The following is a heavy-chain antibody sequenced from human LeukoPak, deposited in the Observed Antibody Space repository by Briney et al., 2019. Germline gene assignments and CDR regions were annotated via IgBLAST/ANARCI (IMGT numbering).Heavy chain of an antibody. D-gene: IGHD3-10*01. J-gene: IGHJ4*02. CDR2: ISNDGSNK. Sequence: GGSLRLSCAASGFTFSTYPMHWVRQAPGKGLEWVAVISNDGSNKYYADSVKGRFTLSRDSSKNTLYLQMNSLRAEDTAVYYCAKNYGSGRGGSYYFDYWGQGTLVTVSS. CDR3: AKNYGSGRGGSYYFDY. V-gene: IGHV3-30*04. CDR1: GFTFSTYP.